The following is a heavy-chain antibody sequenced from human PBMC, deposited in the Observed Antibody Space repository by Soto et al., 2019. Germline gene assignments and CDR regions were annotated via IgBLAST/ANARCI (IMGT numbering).Heavy chain of an antibody. J-gene: IGHJ6*02. CDR1: GFTFSSYG. CDR3: AKDSSRLLHGMDV. V-gene: IGHV3-30*18. CDR2: ISYDGSNK. D-gene: IGHD6-19*01. Sequence: PGGSLRLSCAASGFTFSSYGMHWVRQAPGKGLEWVAVISYDGSNKYYADSVKGRFTISRDNSKNTLYLQMNSLRAEDTAVYYCAKDSSRLLHGMDVWGQGTTVTVSS.